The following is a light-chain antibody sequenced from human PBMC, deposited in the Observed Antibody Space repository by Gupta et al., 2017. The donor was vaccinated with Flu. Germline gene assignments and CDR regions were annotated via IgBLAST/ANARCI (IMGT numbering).Light chain of an antibody. V-gene: IGKV1-17*01. Sequence: DIQMTQSPSSLSASVGDRVTVTCRASQDIGNDLGWYQHKPGEAPKCLIYGASTLQSAVPPRFGGSGSGTVFNLTISSLQPEDSATYYYHNHSTHPLTFGEGTKVEVK. J-gene: IGKJ4*01. CDR2: GAS. CDR1: QDIGND. CDR3: HNHSTHPLT.